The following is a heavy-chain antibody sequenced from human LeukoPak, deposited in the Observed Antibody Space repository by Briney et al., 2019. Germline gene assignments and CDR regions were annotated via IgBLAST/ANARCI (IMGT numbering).Heavy chain of an antibody. D-gene: IGHD3-22*01. CDR1: GYTFTSYG. V-gene: IGHV1-18*01. Sequence: ASVKVSCKASGYTFTSYGISWVRQAPGQGLEWMGWISPYNGNTNYAQKLQGRVTMTTDTSTSTAYMELRSLRSDDTAVYYCARERNHYYDSSGQHPTDYWGQGTLVTVSS. CDR2: ISPYNGNT. CDR3: ARERNHYYDSSGQHPTDY. J-gene: IGHJ4*02.